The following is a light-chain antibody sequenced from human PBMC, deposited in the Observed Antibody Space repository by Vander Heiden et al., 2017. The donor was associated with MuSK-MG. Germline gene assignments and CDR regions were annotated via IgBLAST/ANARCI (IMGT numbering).Light chain of an antibody. CDR1: SSDVGGKNY. Sequence: QSPLTQPPSPSGSPGQSVPIACTGTSSDVGGKNYVCWDQQHPGKAHKLMIYDGSKRPSGIPDRFSGSKSGNTASLTVSGLQAEDEADYYYSSYAGSDNVIFGGGTKLTVL. CDR3: SSYAGSDNVI. CDR2: DGS. V-gene: IGLV2-8*01. J-gene: IGLJ2*01.